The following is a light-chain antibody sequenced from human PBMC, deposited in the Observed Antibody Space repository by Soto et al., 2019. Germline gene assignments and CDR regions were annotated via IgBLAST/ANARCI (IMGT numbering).Light chain of an antibody. V-gene: IGKV3-11*01. CDR3: QQSYSTPFT. Sequence: EIVLTQSPATLSLSPGETATLSCRASQSVSSYLAWYQQKPGQAPRLLIYDASNRATGIPARFSGSGSGTDFTLTISSLEPEDFATYYCQQSYSTPFTFGPGTKVDIK. CDR2: DAS. J-gene: IGKJ3*01. CDR1: QSVSSY.